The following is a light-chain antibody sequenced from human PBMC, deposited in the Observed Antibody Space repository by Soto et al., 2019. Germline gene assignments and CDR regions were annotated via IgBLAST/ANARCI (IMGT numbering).Light chain of an antibody. CDR2: DAS. Sequence: EVELTQSPATLSLSPGERAVLSCRASQSVGSNVVWYQQKSGQAPRLLIYDASNRVSGIPARFSGSGSGTDFTLIISSLESEDFAVYYCQQRGHWPSFGGGTKVE. V-gene: IGKV3-11*01. J-gene: IGKJ4*01. CDR1: QSVGSN. CDR3: QQRGHWPS.